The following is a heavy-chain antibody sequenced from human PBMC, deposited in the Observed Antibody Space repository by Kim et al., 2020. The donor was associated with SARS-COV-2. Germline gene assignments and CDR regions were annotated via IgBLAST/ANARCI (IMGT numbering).Heavy chain of an antibody. D-gene: IGHD3-16*01. V-gene: IGHV3-74*01. CDR2: ISLDGTNT. CDR3: AALRGGGTYYYDS. J-gene: IGHJ4*02. CDR1: GFTFTSYW. Sequence: GGSLRLSCAASGFTFTSYWMHWVRQAPGRGLVWVSRISLDGTNTLYADSVKGRFTVSRDNAKNTLYLQMDSLTPDDTAVYYCAALRGGGTYYYDSWGQGTLVTVPS.